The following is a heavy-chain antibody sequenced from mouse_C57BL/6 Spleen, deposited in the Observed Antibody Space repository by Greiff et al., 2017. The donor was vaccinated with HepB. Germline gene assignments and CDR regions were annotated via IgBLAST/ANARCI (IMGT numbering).Heavy chain of an antibody. D-gene: IGHD3-2*02. CDR1: GYAFSSSW. CDR2: IYPGDGDT. J-gene: IGHJ3*01. Sequence: QVQLQQSGPELVKPGASVKISCKASGYAFSSSWMNWVKQSPGKGLEWIGRIYPGDGDTNYNGKFKGKATLTADKSSSTAYMQLSSLTSEDSAVYFCARDSSGYRFAYWGQGTLVTVSA. CDR3: ARDSSGYRFAY. V-gene: IGHV1-82*01.